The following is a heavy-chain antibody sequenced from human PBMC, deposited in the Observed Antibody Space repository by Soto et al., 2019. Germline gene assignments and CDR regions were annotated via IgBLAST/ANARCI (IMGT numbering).Heavy chain of an antibody. V-gene: IGHV3-30*18. D-gene: IGHD6-19*01. J-gene: IGHJ4*02. CDR3: AKDLCAERGSGSPLDY. CDR1: GFSFSSYD. CDR2: ISYDGSNK. Sequence: QVQLVESGGGVVQPGGSLRVSCAASGFSFSSYDMHWVRQAPGKGLERVAGISYDGSNKHYADYVKGRFTISRDNSKNTLYLQMNSLRVEDTGVYQCAKDLCAERGSGSPLDYWGQGTLVTVSS.